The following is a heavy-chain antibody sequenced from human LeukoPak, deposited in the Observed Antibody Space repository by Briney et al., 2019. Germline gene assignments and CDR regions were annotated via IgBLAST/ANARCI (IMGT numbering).Heavy chain of an antibody. CDR3: ARDAGYSYNYYYYMDV. Sequence: SVKVFCKACVGIFSSYSISWVRQDRGQGLVCMGGIISIFCTAQCAQKLEDRVTITADESTSTAYMELSSLKSEDTAVYYCARDAGYSYNYYYYMDVWGKGTTVTVSS. CDR2: IISIFCTA. J-gene: IGHJ6*03. D-gene: IGHD5-18*01. V-gene: IGHV1-69*13. CDR1: VGIFSSYS.